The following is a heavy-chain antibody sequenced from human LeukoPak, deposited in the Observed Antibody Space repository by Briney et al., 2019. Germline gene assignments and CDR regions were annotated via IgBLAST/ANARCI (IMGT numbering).Heavy chain of an antibody. Sequence: PGGSLRLSCAASGFTVSNNYMSWVRQAPGKGLEWVSVIYSGGSTYYADSVKGRFTISRDNSKNTLFLQMNSLRAEDTAVYYCARDGSGWCFEYWGQGTLVTVSS. CDR2: IYSGGST. CDR1: GFTVSNNY. V-gene: IGHV3-53*01. D-gene: IGHD6-19*01. J-gene: IGHJ4*02. CDR3: ARDGSGWCFEY.